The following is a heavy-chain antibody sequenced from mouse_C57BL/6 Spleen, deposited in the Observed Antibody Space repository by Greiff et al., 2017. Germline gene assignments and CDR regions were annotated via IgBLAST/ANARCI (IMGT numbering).Heavy chain of an antibody. D-gene: IGHD1-1*01. CDR2: IDPEDGDT. CDR1: GFNIKDYY. V-gene: IGHV14-2*01. J-gene: IGHJ4*01. Sequence: EVQLQQSGAELVKPGASVKLSCTASGFNIKDYYMHWVKQRTEQGLEWIGRIDPEDGDTKYAPKFQGKATITADTSSNTAYLQLSSLTSEDTAVYYCARCTTVVSMDYWGQGTSVTVSS. CDR3: ARCTTVVSMDY.